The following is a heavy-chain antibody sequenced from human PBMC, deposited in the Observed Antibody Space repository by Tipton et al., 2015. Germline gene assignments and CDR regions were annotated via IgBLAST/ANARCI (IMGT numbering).Heavy chain of an antibody. J-gene: IGHJ5*02. Sequence: QLVQSGAEVKKPGSSVKVSCKASGGTLRMSGINWVRQAPGQGLEWMGGIIPIFGTAKYAQKFQGRVTITADESTSTSIMELTSLTSEDTAVYFCARDECSSGMCYSGIGWFDPWGQGTLVTVSS. CDR2: IIPIFGTA. CDR1: GGTLRMSG. D-gene: IGHD1-26*01. V-gene: IGHV1-69*01. CDR3: ARDECSSGMCYSGIGWFDP.